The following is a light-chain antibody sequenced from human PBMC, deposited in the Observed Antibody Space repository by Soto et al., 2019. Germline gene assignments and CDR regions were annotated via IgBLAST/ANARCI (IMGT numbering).Light chain of an antibody. V-gene: IGKV3-20*01. Sequence: EIALTQSPGTLSLSPGERATLSCRATQTVSSNYLAWYQQKPGQAPRLLIYGASSRATGIPDRFSGSVSGTDFTLTISRLEPEDFAVYYCQQYGNSLSITFGQGTRLEIK. CDR1: QTVSSNY. CDR2: GAS. CDR3: QQYGNSLSIT. J-gene: IGKJ5*01.